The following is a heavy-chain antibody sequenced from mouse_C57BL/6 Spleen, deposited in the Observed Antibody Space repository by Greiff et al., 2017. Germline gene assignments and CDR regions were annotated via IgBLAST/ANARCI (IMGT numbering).Heavy chain of an antibody. CDR1: GYTFTSYW. Sequence: VQLQQPGTELVKPGASVKLSCKASGYTFTSYWMHWVKQRPGQGLEWIGNINPSNGGTNYNEKFKSKATLTVDKSSSTAYMQRSSLTSEDSAVYYGARDYYGSSEGWYFDVWGTGATVTVSS. V-gene: IGHV1-53*01. J-gene: IGHJ1*03. D-gene: IGHD1-1*01. CDR2: INPSNGGT. CDR3: ARDYYGSSEGWYFDV.